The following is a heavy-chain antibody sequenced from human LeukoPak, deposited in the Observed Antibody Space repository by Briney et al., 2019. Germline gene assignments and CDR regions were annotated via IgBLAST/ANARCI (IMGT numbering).Heavy chain of an antibody. CDR2: INPNSGGT. D-gene: IGHD3-10*01. CDR3: ARPYGSGSYYSDY. CDR1: GYTFTDYY. V-gene: IGHV1-2*06. J-gene: IGHJ4*02. Sequence: ASVKISCKVSGYTFTDYYMHWVQQAPGQGLEWMGRINPNSGGTNYAQKFQGRVTMTRDTSISTAYMELSRLRSDDTAVYYCARPYGSGSYYSDYWGQGTLVTVSS.